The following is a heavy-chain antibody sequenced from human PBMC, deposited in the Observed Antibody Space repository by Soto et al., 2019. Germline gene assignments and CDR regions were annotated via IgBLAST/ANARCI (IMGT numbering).Heavy chain of an antibody. Sequence: EVQLVESGGGLVQPGGSLRLSCAASGFTFSSHWMSWVRQAPGKGLEWVANIKQDGSEKYYVDSVKGRFTISRDNAKNSLYLQMNSLRAEDTAVYYCARDGPLDYDFWSFGGYYYYMDVWGKGTTVTVSS. CDR2: IKQDGSEK. D-gene: IGHD3-3*01. CDR3: ARDGPLDYDFWSFGGYYYYMDV. V-gene: IGHV3-7*01. J-gene: IGHJ6*03. CDR1: GFTFSSHW.